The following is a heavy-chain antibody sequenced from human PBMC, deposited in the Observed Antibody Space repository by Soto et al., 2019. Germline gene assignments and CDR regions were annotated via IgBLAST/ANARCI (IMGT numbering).Heavy chain of an antibody. Sequence: SETLSVTCTVSGGSISSDYYHWTLIRQSPGKGLEWIGYIHHSGSILYNPSLKSRVTISVDTSKNQFSLHLSSVTAADTAVYFCAREDDGGDSLDVWGQGTTVTVSS. V-gene: IGHV4-30-4*08. CDR3: AREDDGGDSLDV. CDR2: IHHSGSI. CDR1: GGSISSDYYH. J-gene: IGHJ6*02. D-gene: IGHD2-21*02.